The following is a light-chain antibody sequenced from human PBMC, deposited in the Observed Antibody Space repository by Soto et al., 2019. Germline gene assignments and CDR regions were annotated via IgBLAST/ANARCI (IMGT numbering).Light chain of an antibody. CDR1: QSINSD. J-gene: IGKJ1*01. Sequence: IVMTQSSATLSLSPRERLIVSCRASQSINSDLAWYQQKPGQAPRFLIYGASTRATGIPARFSGSGSGTQFTLTISSLQSEDSALYYCQHYNNWPWTFGQGTKVDI. CDR2: GAS. V-gene: IGKV3-15*01. CDR3: QHYNNWPWT.